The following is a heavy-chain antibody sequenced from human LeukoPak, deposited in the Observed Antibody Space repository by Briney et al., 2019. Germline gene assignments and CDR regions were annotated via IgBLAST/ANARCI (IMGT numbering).Heavy chain of an antibody. CDR2: IYYSGNT. Sequence: TSETLSLTCTVSGGSVSSGDYYWSWIRQLPGKGLEWIGYIYYSGNTYYNPSLKSRLTISVDTSKNQFSLKLSSVTAADTAVYYCARWGSLSGTYYYFDYWGQGTLVTVSS. D-gene: IGHD1-26*01. CDR1: GGSVSSGDYY. J-gene: IGHJ4*02. CDR3: ARWGSLSGTYYYFDY. V-gene: IGHV4-31*03.